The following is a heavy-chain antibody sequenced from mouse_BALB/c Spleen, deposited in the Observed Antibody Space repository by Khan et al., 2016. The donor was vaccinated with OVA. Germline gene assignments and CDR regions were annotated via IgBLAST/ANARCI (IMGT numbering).Heavy chain of an antibody. Sequence: QVQLQQSGAELARPGASVKLSCKASGYTFTDYNINWVKQRTGQGLEWIGEIYPGSGNTYFNEKFKGKATLTADKSSSTAYMQLSSLTSEDSTVYFCAREWGAWFAYWGQGTLLTVSA. J-gene: IGHJ3*01. CDR3: AREWGAWFAY. V-gene: IGHV1-77*01. CDR2: IYPGSGNT. CDR1: GYTFTDYN.